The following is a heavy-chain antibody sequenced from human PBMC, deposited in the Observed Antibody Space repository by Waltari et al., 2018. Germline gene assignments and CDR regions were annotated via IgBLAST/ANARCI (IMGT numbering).Heavy chain of an antibody. D-gene: IGHD3-10*01. CDR1: GGSISSGDYY. CDR3: ATSLNYYGSGSYYKYFDY. V-gene: IGHV4-30-4*08. CDR2: IYYSGST. Sequence: QVQLQESGPGLVKPSQTLSLTCTVSGGSISSGDYYWSWIRQPPGKDLEWIGYIYYSGSTYYNPSLKSRVTISVETSKSQFSLKLSSVTAADTAVYYCATSLNYYGSGSYYKYFDYWGQGTLVTVSS. J-gene: IGHJ4*02.